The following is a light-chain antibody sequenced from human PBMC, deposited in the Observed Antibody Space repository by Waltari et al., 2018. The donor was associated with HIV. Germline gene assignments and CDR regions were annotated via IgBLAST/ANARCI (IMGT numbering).Light chain of an antibody. CDR3: MQGTYWPFT. J-gene: IGKJ3*01. CDR1: QSLVFSDGKTH. V-gene: IGKV2-30*01. CDR2: EVS. Sequence: DVVMTQSPLSLSVTLGQTDSSSCRARQSLVFSDGKTHLNWFQQRPGQSPRRLIHEVSDRDSGVPDRFSGSGSGTDFTLQISRVEAEDVGVYYCMQGTYWPFTFGPGTKVDIK.